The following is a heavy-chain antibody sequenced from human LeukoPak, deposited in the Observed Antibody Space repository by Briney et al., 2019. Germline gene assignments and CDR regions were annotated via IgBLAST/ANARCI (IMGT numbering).Heavy chain of an antibody. V-gene: IGHV1-8*03. Sequence: ASVKVSCKASGYTFTSYDINWARQATGQGLEWMGWMNPNSGNTGYAQKFQGRVTITRNTSISTAYMELSSLRSEDTAVYYCARTSFYYDFWSGTRNVGYYFDYWGQGTLVTVSS. CDR2: MNPNSGNT. D-gene: IGHD3-3*01. CDR1: GYTFTSYD. J-gene: IGHJ4*02. CDR3: ARTSFYYDFWSGTRNVGYYFDY.